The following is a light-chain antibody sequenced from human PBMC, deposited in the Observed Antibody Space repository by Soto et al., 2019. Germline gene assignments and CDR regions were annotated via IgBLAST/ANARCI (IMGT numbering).Light chain of an antibody. CDR3: SSYTGGSTPHVL. J-gene: IGLJ3*02. V-gene: IGLV2-14*01. CDR1: SSDVGGYKY. CDR2: DVT. Sequence: QSVLTQPASVSGSPGQSITISCTGSSSDVGGYKYVSWYQQHPGEAPKLMIYDVTYRPSGVSNRFSGSKSGNTASLTISGLQSEDEAHYYCSSYTGGSTPHVLFGGGTKVTVL.